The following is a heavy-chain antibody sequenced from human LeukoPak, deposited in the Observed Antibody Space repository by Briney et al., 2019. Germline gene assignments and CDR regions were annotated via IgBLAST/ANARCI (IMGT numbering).Heavy chain of an antibody. Sequence: GGSLRLSCAASGFTFSSYEMNWVRQAPGKGLEWVSYISSSGSTIYYADSVKGRFTISRDNAKNSLYLQMNSLRAENTAVYYCAELGITVIGGVWGKGTTVTISS. CDR1: GFTFSSYE. CDR3: AELGITVIGGV. CDR2: ISSSGSTI. J-gene: IGHJ6*04. V-gene: IGHV3-48*03. D-gene: IGHD3-10*02.